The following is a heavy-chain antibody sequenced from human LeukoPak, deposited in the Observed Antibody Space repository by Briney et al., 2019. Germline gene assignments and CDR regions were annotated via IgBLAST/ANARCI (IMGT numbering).Heavy chain of an antibody. V-gene: IGHV3-7*01. CDR3: ARAPWNWNDGPGFDI. CDR2: IKQDGSEK. J-gene: IGHJ3*02. D-gene: IGHD1-1*01. CDR1: GFTFSSYW. Sequence: GGSLRLSCAASGFTFSSYWMSWVRQAPGKGLEWVANIKQDGSEKYYVDSVKGRFTISRDNAKNSLYLQMNSLRAEDTAVYYCARAPWNWNDGPGFDIWGQGTVVTVSS.